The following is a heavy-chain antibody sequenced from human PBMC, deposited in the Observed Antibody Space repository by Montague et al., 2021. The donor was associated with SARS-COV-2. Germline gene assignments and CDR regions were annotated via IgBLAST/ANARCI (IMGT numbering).Heavy chain of an antibody. CDR1: GFSIGSGDY. CDR2: IYHSGTT. V-gene: IGHV4-38-2*02. CDR3: VREKAGGLRNVFDI. Sequence: SETLSLTCTVSGFSIGSGDYWGWIRQPPGKGLEWIGSIYHSGTTYYNPXXQVRLTMSIDTSTNQLSLRLTSVTAADTAVFFCVREKAGGLRNVFDIWGQGTTVTVSS. J-gene: IGHJ3*02.